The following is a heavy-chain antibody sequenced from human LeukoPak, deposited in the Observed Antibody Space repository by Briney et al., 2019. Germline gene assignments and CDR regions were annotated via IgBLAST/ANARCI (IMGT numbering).Heavy chain of an antibody. CDR3: ARDSPHQRFDY. CDR1: GYTFIDYW. J-gene: IGHJ4*02. V-gene: IGHV1-2*02. Sequence: ASVKVSCKASGYTFIDYWIHWVRQAPGQGLEWMGRIDLKTGDITSAQKFQGRVTMTRDASISTTYMDLSGLGTDDTAVYYCARDSPHQRFDYWGQGTLVTVSS. CDR2: IDLKTGDI.